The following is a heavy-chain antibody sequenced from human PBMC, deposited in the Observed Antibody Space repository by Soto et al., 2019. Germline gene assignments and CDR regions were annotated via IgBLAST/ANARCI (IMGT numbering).Heavy chain of an antibody. CDR3: AREQIGYRSITMVRGVIKLYYYYGMDV. Sequence: QVQLVESGGGVVQPGRSLRLSCAASGFTFSSYGMHWVRQAPGKGLEWVAVIWYDGSNKYYADSVKGRFTISRDNSKNTLYLQMNSLRAEDTAVYYCAREQIGYRSITMVRGVIKLYYYYGMDVWGQGTTVTVSS. V-gene: IGHV3-33*01. CDR1: GFTFSSYG. J-gene: IGHJ6*02. CDR2: IWYDGSNK. D-gene: IGHD3-10*01.